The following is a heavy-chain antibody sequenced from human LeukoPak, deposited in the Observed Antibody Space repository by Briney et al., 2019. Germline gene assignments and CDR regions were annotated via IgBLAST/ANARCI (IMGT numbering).Heavy chain of an antibody. J-gene: IGHJ4*02. CDR3: AKAGIAVPATPEY. CDR1: GFTFSSYA. Sequence: PGGSLRLSCAASGFTFSSYAMNWGRQAPGKGLEWVSVISSSGGTTYYSDSVKGRFIISRDNSKNTLYLQMNSLRAEDTAVYYCAKAGIAVPATPEYCGQGTQVTVSS. CDR2: ISSSGGTT. V-gene: IGHV3-23*01. D-gene: IGHD6-19*01.